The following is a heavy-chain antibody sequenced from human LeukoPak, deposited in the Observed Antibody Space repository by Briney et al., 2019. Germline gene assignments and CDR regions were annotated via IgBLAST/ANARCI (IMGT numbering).Heavy chain of an antibody. V-gene: IGHV1-46*01. Sequence: ASVKVSCKATGCTFTAHYMHWVRQAPGQGLEWMGLINPSGSDTVYAQKFQGRLTMTRDTSTSTAYMELSRLRSDDTAVYYCARVEEKKIAYDYWGQGTLVTVSS. CDR2: INPSGSDT. J-gene: IGHJ4*02. CDR3: ARVEEKKIAYDY. D-gene: IGHD3-22*01. CDR1: GCTFTAHY.